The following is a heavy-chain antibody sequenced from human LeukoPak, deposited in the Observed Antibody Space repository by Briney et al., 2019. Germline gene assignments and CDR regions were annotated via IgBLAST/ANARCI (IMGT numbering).Heavy chain of an antibody. D-gene: IGHD3-9*01. CDR2: ISYDGSNK. V-gene: IGHV3-30-3*01. Sequence: GGSLRLSCAASGFTFSSYAMHWVRQAPGKGLEWVAVISYDGSNKYYADSVKGRFTISRDNSKNTLYLQMNSLRAEDTAVYYCATLGPILIRGYWGQGTLVTVSS. CDR1: GFTFSSYA. CDR3: ATLGPILIRGY. J-gene: IGHJ4*02.